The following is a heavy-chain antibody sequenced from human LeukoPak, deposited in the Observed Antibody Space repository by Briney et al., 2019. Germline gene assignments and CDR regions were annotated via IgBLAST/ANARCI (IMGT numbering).Heavy chain of an antibody. CDR2: INPGGGSS. D-gene: IGHD3-10*01. Sequence: GSVKVSCKAAGYTFTSYYMRWVRQAPGRGREWMGIINPGGGSSSYAQSFQGGVTMTRDTSTSTVYMELRTLRFEDTAMYYCARQADRYGSLDHWGQGPLLSVPS. CDR1: GYTFTSYY. V-gene: IGHV1-46*01. CDR3: ARQADRYGSLDH. J-gene: IGHJ4*02.